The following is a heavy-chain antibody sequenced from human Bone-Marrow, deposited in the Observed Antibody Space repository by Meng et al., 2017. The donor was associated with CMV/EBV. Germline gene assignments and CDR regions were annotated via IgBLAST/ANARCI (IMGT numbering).Heavy chain of an antibody. J-gene: IGHJ6*02. V-gene: IGHV3-7*03. Sequence: GESLKISCAASGFTFSSYWMSWVRQAPGKGLEWVANIKQDGSEKYYVDSVKGRFTISRDNAKNSLYLQMNSLRAEDTALYHCARDVRGATPGYYYGMDVWAQGTTVTVPS. D-gene: IGHD1-26*01. CDR1: GFTFSSYW. CDR2: IKQDGSEK. CDR3: ARDVRGATPGYYYGMDV.